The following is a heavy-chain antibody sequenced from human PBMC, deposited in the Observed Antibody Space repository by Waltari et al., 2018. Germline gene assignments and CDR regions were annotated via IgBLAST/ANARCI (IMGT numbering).Heavy chain of an antibody. CDR3: ARVAVPAAMRGRYYYYYMDV. CDR1: GFTFSSYW. CDR2: IKQDGSEK. J-gene: IGHJ6*03. D-gene: IGHD2-2*01. Sequence: EVQLVESGGGLVQPGGSLRLSCAASGFTFSSYWMSWVRQAPGKGREWVANIKQDGSEKYYVDSVKGRFTISRDNAKNSLYLQMNSLRAEDTAVYYCARVAVPAAMRGRYYYYYMDVWGKGTTVTVSS. V-gene: IGHV3-7*04.